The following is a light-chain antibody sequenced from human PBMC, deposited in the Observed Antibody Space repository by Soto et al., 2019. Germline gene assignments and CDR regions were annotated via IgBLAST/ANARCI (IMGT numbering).Light chain of an antibody. CDR2: QVS. CDR3: CSYAGSTTLV. CDR1: SSDVGSQNL. Sequence: QSVLTQPASVSGSPGQSITTSCTGTSSDVGSQNLVSWYQQHPGKAPKLIIYQVSKRPSGVSNRFSASKSGDTASLTISGLQAEDEAAYYCCSYAGSTTLVFGGGTKLTVL. V-gene: IGLV2-23*02. J-gene: IGLJ2*01.